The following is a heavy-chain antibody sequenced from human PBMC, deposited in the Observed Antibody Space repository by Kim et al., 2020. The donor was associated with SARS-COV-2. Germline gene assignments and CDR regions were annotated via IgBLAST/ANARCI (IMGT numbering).Heavy chain of an antibody. J-gene: IGHJ5*02. D-gene: IGHD5-12*01. CDR2: INPSGGST. CDR3: ARDRRDGEWLRFNWFDP. CDR1: GYTFTSYY. Sequence: ASVKVSCKASGYTFTSYYMHWVRQAPGQGLEWMGIINPSGGSTSYAQKFQGRVTMTRDTSTSTVYMELSSLRSEDTAVYYCARDRRDGEWLRFNWFDPWGQGTLVTVSS. V-gene: IGHV1-46*01.